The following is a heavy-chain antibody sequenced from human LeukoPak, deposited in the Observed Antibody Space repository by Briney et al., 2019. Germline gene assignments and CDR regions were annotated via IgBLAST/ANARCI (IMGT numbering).Heavy chain of an antibody. CDR2: IIPILGIA. D-gene: IGHD1-26*01. CDR3: ARDGGVSSGSIIY. CDR1: GGTFSSYA. V-gene: IGHV1-69*04. Sequence: GASVKVSCKASGGTFSSYAISWVRQAPGQGLEWMGRIIPILGIANYAQKFQDRVTVTRDTSTNTVYMELSSLRSDDTAVYYCARDGGVSSGSIIYWGQGTLVTVSS. J-gene: IGHJ4*02.